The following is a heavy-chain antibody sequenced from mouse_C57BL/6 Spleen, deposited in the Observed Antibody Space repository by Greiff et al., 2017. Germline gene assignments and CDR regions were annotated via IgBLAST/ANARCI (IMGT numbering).Heavy chain of an antibody. CDR2: IDPENGDT. CDR3: TSYGNYAFGY. CDR1: GFNIKDDY. J-gene: IGHJ2*01. V-gene: IGHV14-4*01. D-gene: IGHD2-1*01. Sequence: VQLQQSGAELVRPGASVKLSCTASGFNIKDDYMHWVKQRPEQGLEWIGWIDPENGDTEYASKFQGKATITADTSSNTAYLQLSSLTSEDTAVYYCTSYGNYAFGYWGQGTTLTVSS.